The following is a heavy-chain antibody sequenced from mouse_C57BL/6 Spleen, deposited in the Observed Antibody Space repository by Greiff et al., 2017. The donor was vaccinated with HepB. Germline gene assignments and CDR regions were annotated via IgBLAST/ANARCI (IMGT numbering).Heavy chain of an antibody. V-gene: IGHV1-59*01. Sequence: QVQLKQPGAELVRPGTSVKLSCKASGYTFTSYWMHWVKQRPGQGLEWIGVIDPSDSYTNYNQKFKGKATLTVDTSSSTAYMQLSSLTSEDSAVYYCARSGYSNPLDYWGQGTTLTVSS. J-gene: IGHJ2*01. CDR1: GYTFTSYW. CDR2: IDPSDSYT. D-gene: IGHD2-5*01. CDR3: ARSGYSNPLDY.